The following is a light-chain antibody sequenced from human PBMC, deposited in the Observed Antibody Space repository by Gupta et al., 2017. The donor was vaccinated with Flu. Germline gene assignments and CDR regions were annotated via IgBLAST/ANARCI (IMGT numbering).Light chain of an antibody. Sequence: PGQTSEISCSGDVLSEAYVYWYQQKPGHAPVVVHQKDIVRPSGLPGRFSGSTSGTNVTFTISGVRAEDEGYYYCQAADSRDNWVFGGGTKLTVL. CDR2: KDI. J-gene: IGLJ3*02. CDR3: QAADSRDNWV. CDR1: VLSEAY. V-gene: IGLV3-25*03.